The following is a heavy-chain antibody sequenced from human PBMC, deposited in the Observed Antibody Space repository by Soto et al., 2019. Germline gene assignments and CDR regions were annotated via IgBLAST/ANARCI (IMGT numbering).Heavy chain of an antibody. CDR3: VSQRTTVPAQAYFDY. D-gene: IGHD4-17*01. J-gene: IGHJ4*02. V-gene: IGHV4-39*01. Sequence: SETLSLTCTVSGGSVTNSSYYWGWIRQSPGKGLEWIGSVYYRGRSYSKSSVKSRVTISVDTSKNRFSLSLNSVTASDTAVYFCVSQRTTVPAQAYFDYWGPGALVTVSS. CDR2: VYYRGRS. CDR1: GGSVTNSSYY.